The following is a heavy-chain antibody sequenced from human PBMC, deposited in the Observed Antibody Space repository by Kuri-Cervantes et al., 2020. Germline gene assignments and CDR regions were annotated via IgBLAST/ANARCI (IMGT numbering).Heavy chain of an antibody. J-gene: IGHJ6*02. CDR1: GFTFSSYA. V-gene: IGHV3-23*01. Sequence: GGSLRLSCAASGFTFSSYAMSWVRQAPGKGLEWVSAISGSGGSTYYADSVKGRFTISRDNSKNTLYLQMNSLRAEDTAVYYCAKVTDTAMADYYGMDVWGQGTTVTVSS. CDR2: ISGSGGST. CDR3: AKVTDTAMADYYGMDV. D-gene: IGHD5-18*01.